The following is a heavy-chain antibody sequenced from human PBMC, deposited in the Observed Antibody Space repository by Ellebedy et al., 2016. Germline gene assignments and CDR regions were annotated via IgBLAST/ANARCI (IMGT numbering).Heavy chain of an antibody. CDR3: ARDQNYYYYYGMDV. Sequence: GESLKISXAASGFTFSSYWMSWVRQAPGKGLEWVANIKQDGSEKYYVDSVKGRFTISRDNAKNSLYLKMNSLRAEDTAVYYCARDQNYYYYYGMDVWGQGTTVTVSS. CDR1: GFTFSSYW. J-gene: IGHJ6*02. CDR2: IKQDGSEK. V-gene: IGHV3-7*01.